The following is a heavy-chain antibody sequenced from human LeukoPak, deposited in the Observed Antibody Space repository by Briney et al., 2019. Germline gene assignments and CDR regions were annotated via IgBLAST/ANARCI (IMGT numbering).Heavy chain of an antibody. CDR2: IYYSGST. CDR3: ARGDYGDYQDY. J-gene: IGHJ4*02. Sequence: SGTLSLTCTVSGGSISSYYWSWIRQPPGKGLEWIGYIYYSGSTNYNPSLKSRVTISVDTSKNQFSLKLSSVTAADTAVYYCARGDYGDYQDYWGQGTLVTVSS. CDR1: GGSISSYY. V-gene: IGHV4-59*01. D-gene: IGHD4-17*01.